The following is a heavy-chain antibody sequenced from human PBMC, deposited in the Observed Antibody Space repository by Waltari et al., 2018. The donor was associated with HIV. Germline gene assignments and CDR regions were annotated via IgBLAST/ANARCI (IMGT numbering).Heavy chain of an antibody. J-gene: IGHJ4*02. CDR1: GYTFRNYA. Sequence: QVPLVQSGVEVKRPGASVTVSCKTSGYTFRNYAISWVRQAPGHGLEWMGWIKGYNGNTHYTQRFEDRLTMSTETSTNTAYMELRSVTSDDTAVYYCARDRWEVLLDYWGQGTLVSVSS. V-gene: IGHV1-18*01. CDR2: IKGYNGNT. D-gene: IGHD1-26*01. CDR3: ARDRWEVLLDY.